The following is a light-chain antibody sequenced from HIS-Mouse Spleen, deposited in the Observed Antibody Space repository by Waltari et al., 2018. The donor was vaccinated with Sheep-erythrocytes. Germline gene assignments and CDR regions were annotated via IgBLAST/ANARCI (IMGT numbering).Light chain of an antibody. CDR1: RSDVGGYTY. CDR3: CSYAGSYNHV. Sequence: HSALTQPRPVSGSPGQSVTISCSGTRSDVGGYTYLPWYQQHPGKAPKLMIYDVSKRPSGVPVRFSGSKSGNTASLTISGLQAEDEADYYCCSYAGSYNHVFATGTKVTVL. J-gene: IGLJ1*01. CDR2: DVS. V-gene: IGLV2-11*01.